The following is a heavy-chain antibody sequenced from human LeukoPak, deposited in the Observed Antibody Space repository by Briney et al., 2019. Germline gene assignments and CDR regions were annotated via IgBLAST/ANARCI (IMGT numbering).Heavy chain of an antibody. J-gene: IGHJ4*02. D-gene: IGHD6-19*01. CDR1: GYTFTGYY. V-gene: IGHV1-2*06. CDR2: INPNSGGT. CDR3: ARAGIAVADTIDY. Sequence: GASVKVSCKASGYTFTGYYMHWVRQAPGQGLEWMGRINPNSGGTNYAQKLQGRVTMTTDTSTSTAYMELRSLRSDDTAVYYCARAGIAVADTIDYWGQGTLVTVSS.